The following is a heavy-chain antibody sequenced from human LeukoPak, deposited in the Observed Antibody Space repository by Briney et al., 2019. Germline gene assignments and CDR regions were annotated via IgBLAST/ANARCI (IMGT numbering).Heavy chain of an antibody. D-gene: IGHD3-16*01. CDR3: ARDYWPRDWHRVRGEFPDV. CDR1: GYTFTSYY. V-gene: IGHV1-46*01. J-gene: IGHJ6*04. Sequence: ASVKVSCKASGYTFTSYYIHWVRQAPGQGLEWMGLINPSGGSTNYAQKFQGRVTMTRDTSISTAYMELSRLRSDDTAVYYCARDYWPRDWHRVRGEFPDVWGKGTTVTISS. CDR2: INPSGGST.